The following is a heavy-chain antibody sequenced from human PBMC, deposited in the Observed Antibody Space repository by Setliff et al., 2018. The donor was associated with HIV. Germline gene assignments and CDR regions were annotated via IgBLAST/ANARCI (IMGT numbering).Heavy chain of an antibody. CDR1: GHTFTNVD. CDR2: MNPNSGVS. Sequence: GASVNVSCKASGHTFTNVDIQWLRRATGQGLEWMGWMNPNSGVSGYAQKFQGRVTMTRDTSISTAYMELSSLTSEDTGVYYCASGKGVGGVIITGGLDVWGKWTTVTVSS. CDR3: ASGKGVGGVIITGGLDV. V-gene: IGHV1-8*01. D-gene: IGHD3-10*01. J-gene: IGHJ6*04.